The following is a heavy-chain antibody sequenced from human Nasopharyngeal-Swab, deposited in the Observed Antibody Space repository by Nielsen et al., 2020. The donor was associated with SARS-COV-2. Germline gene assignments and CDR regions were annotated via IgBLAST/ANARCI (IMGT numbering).Heavy chain of an antibody. J-gene: IGHJ6*03. CDR1: GFTFSDYY. V-gene: IGHV3-11*01. Sequence: GGSLRLSCAASGFTFSDYYMSWIRQAPGKGLEWVSYISSSGSTIYYADSVKGRFTISRDNAKNSLYLQMNSLRAEDTAVYYCARVSRGPQYYYYYMDVWGKGTTVTVSS. CDR2: ISSSGSTI. D-gene: IGHD2-2*01. CDR3: ARVSRGPQYYYYYMDV.